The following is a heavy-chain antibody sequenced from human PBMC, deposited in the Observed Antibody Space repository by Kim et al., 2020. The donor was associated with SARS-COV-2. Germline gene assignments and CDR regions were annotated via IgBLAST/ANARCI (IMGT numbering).Heavy chain of an antibody. CDR3: ARVLTSGWSYFDY. Sequence: GGSLRLSCAASGFTFSSYSMNWVRQAPGKGLECISSISSSRSYIYYADSVKGRFTISRDNARASLYLQMNSLRAEDTAVYYCARVLTSGWSYFDYWGQGTLVTVSS. J-gene: IGHJ4*02. CDR1: GFTFSSYS. D-gene: IGHD6-19*01. CDR2: ISSSRSYI. V-gene: IGHV3-21*04.